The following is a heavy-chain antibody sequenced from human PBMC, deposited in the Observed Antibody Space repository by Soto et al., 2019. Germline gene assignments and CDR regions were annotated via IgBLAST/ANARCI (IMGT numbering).Heavy chain of an antibody. CDR2: MNPSSGNT. D-gene: IGHD3-22*01. J-gene: IGHJ4*02. CDR3: ARGVHLSSGFDG. Sequence: ASVKVSCKASGYSFTSYDIDWVRQAPGQGLEWMGWMNPSSGNTGYAQRFQGRFMMTRNTSTNTAYMELSSLWSEDTAVYYCARGVHLSSGFDGWGQGTPVTVSS. V-gene: IGHV1-8*01. CDR1: GYSFTSYD.